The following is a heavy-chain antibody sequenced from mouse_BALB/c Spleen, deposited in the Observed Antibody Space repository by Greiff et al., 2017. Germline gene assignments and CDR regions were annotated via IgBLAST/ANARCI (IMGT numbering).Heavy chain of an antibody. V-gene: IGHV1-7*01. CDR2: INPSTGYT. CDR1: GYTFTSYW. J-gene: IGHJ1*01. Sequence: QVQLKQSGAELAKPGASVKMSCKASGYTFTSYWMHWVKQRPGQGLEWIGYINPSTGYTEYNQKFKDKATLTADKSSSTAYMQLSSLTSEDSAVYYCARDGGNFWYFDVWGAGTTVTVSS. D-gene: IGHD2-1*01. CDR3: ARDGGNFWYFDV.